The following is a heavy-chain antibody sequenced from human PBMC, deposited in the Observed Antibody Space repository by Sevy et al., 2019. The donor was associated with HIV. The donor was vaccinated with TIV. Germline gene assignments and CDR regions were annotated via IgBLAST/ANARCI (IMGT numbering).Heavy chain of an antibody. CDR3: VKDPDYNFWRGDYGMDV. V-gene: IGHV3-64D*06. CDR1: GFSFSNSA. J-gene: IGHJ6*02. D-gene: IGHD3-3*01. CDR2: ISSDGVST. Sequence: GGSLRLSCSGSGFSFSNSAMNWVRQTPGKGLKYVSAISSDGVSTDYTDSVRGRFTISSANSKNTLYLQMSSLRVEDTAVYYCVKDPDYNFWRGDYGMDVWGQGTTVTVSS.